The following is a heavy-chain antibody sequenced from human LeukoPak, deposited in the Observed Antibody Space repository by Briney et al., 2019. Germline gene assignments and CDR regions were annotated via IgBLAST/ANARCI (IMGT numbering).Heavy chain of an antibody. D-gene: IGHD3-22*01. V-gene: IGHV4-39*01. CDR3: VRQSGFSMIVVVSDY. CDR1: GGSISSSSYY. Sequence: SETQSLLCTVSGGSISSSSYYWGWIRQPPGKGLEWVGTIYYSRSTHYHRSLKSRLTKSVDTSNNQFSLRLSSVNAADSAVYYCVRQSGFSMIVVVSDYWGEGTLVTVSS. CDR2: IYYSRST. J-gene: IGHJ4*02.